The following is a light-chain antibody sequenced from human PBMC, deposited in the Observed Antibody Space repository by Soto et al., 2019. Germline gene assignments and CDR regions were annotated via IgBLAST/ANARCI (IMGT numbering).Light chain of an antibody. J-gene: IGLJ2*01. CDR2: EVS. Sequence: QSALTQPASISGSPGQSITISCTGTISDIGGYNYVSWYQHHPGKAPKLMIYEVSNRPSGVSNRFSGSKSGNTASLTISGLQAEDEADYYCSSYTSSSTLFGGGTKLTVL. V-gene: IGLV2-14*01. CDR1: ISDIGGYNY. CDR3: SSYTSSSTL.